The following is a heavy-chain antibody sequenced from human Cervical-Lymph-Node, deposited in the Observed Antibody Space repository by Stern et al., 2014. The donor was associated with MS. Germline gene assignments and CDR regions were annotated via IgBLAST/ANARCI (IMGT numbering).Heavy chain of an antibody. CDR2: ISFDGRNE. V-gene: IGHV3-30*04. CDR3: AGVYSTYGSYSYYGIDV. CDR1: GFTFSTYA. J-gene: IGHJ6*02. Sequence: VQLVESGGGVVQPGRSLRLSCAASGFTFSTYAMHWVRQAPGKGLKWVAGISFDGRNEYYADSVRGRFTVSRDNSKNTVYLQMNSLRPEDTAVYYCAGVYSTYGSYSYYGIDVWGQGTTVTVSS. D-gene: IGHD4-11*01.